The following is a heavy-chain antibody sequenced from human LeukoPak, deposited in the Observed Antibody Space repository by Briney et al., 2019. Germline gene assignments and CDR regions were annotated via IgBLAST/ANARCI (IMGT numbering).Heavy chain of an antibody. CDR1: GYTFTGYY. D-gene: IGHD6-13*01. Sequence: ASVKVSCKASGYTFTGYYMHWVRQAPGQGLEWMGWINPNSGGTNYAQKFQGRVTMIRDTSISTAYMELSRLRSDDTAVYYCARDRGISRDLFDYWGQGTLVTVSS. CDR2: INPNSGGT. CDR3: ARDRGISRDLFDY. J-gene: IGHJ4*02. V-gene: IGHV1-2*02.